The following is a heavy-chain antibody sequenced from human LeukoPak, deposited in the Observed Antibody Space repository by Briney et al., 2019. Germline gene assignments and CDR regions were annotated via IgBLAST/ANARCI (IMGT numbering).Heavy chain of an antibody. D-gene: IGHD6-13*01. CDR2: IWYDGSNK. CDR3: ARHWSSSWSRRPIYYFDY. CDR1: GFTFSSYG. J-gene: IGHJ4*02. Sequence: GGSLRLSCAAYGFTFSSYGMHWVRQAPGEGLEWGAVIWYDGSNKYYADSVKGRFTISRDNSKNTLYLRMNSLRAEDTAVYYCARHWSSSWSRRPIYYFDYWGQGTLVTVSS. V-gene: IGHV3-33*01.